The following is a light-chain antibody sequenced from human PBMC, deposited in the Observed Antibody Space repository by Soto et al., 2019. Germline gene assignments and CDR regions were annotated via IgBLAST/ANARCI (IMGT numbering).Light chain of an antibody. CDR2: GAS. CDR1: QSVSSSY. V-gene: IGKV3-20*01. CDR3: QQYARSLFT. Sequence: DIGLTQSPGTLSLSPGERATLSCRASQSVSSSYLAWYQQKPGQAPRLLIYGASSRATGIPDRFSGSGSATDFTLTISTLEPEDFAVYYCQQYARSLFTFDPGTKVDIK. J-gene: IGKJ3*01.